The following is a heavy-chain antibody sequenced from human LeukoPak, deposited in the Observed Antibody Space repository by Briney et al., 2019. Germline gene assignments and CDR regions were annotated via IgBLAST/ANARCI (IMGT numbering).Heavy chain of an antibody. CDR2: IKEDGSDK. J-gene: IGHJ4*02. CDR3: AREKNLGT. Sequence: GGSLRLSCAASGFTFGSYWMSWVRQAPGKRLEWVATIKEDGSDKYYVDSVKGRFTISRDNVKNSVYLQMNSLRAEDTAVYYCAREKNLGTWGQGTLVTVSS. D-gene: IGHD1-14*01. V-gene: IGHV3-7*05. CDR1: GFTFGSYW.